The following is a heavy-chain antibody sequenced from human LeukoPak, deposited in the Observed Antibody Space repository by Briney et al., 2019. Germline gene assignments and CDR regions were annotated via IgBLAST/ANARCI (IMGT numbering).Heavy chain of an antibody. J-gene: IGHJ4*02. D-gene: IGHD3-22*01. V-gene: IGHV3-23*01. CDR3: AKDTYYYDGSGYLYYFDY. CDR1: GFTFSSYA. CDR2: ISGSGGST. Sequence: GGSLRLSCAASGFTFSSYAMSWVRQAPGKGLEWVSGISGSGGSTYYADSVKGRFTISRDNSKNTLYLQMNCLSAEDTAVYYCAKDTYYYDGSGYLYYFDYWGQGTLVTVS.